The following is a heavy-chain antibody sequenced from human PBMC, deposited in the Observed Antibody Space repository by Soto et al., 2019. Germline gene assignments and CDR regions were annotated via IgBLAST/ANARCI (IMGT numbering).Heavy chain of an antibody. CDR2: IYTSGST. J-gene: IGHJ5*02. Sequence: SETLSLTCTVSGGSISSYYWSWIRQPAGKGLEWIGRIYTSGSTNYNPSLKSRVTMSVDTSKNQFSLKLSSVTAADTAVYYCARVWSGYSSSSFRPSNWFDPWGQGTLVTVSS. CDR3: ARVWSGYSSSSFRPSNWFDP. CDR1: GGSISSYY. V-gene: IGHV4-4*07. D-gene: IGHD6-6*01.